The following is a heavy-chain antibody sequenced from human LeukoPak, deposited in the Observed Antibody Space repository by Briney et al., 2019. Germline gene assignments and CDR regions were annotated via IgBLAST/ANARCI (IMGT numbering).Heavy chain of an antibody. D-gene: IGHD3-22*01. V-gene: IGHV3-21*01. CDR2: ISSSSSYI. Sequence: GGSLRLSCAASGFTFSSYSMNWVRQAPGKGLEWVSSISSSSSYIYYADSVKGRFTISRDNAKNSLYLQMNSLRAEDTAMYYCARDLGQYYDTSDNWFDPWGQGTLVTVSS. CDR3: ARDLGQYYDTSDNWFDP. J-gene: IGHJ5*02. CDR1: GFTFSSYS.